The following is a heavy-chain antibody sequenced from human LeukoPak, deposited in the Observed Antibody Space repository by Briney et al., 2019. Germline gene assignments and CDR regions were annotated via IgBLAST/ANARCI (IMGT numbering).Heavy chain of an antibody. CDR3: AGSDTTGYSPREWDYWYFDL. V-gene: IGHV3-30*02. CDR2: IRYDGSNK. CDR1: GFTFSSYG. D-gene: IGHD3-9*01. J-gene: IGHJ2*01. Sequence: GGSLRLSCAASGFTFSSYGMHWVRQAPGKGLEGVAFIRYDGSNKYYADSVKGRFTISRDNSKNSLYLQMNSLRAEDTAVYYCAGSDTTGYSPREWDYWYFDLWGRGTLVTVSS.